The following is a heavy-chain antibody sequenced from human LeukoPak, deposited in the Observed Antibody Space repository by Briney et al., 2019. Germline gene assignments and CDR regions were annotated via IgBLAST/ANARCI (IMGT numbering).Heavy chain of an antibody. J-gene: IGHJ4*02. CDR1: GLNFDDSA. CDR3: AREVGNILTGYYIGY. Sequence: GGSLRLSCVASGLNFDDSAMHWVRQAPGKGLEWVSSISSSSSYIYYADSVKGRFTISRDNDKNSLYLQMNSLRAEDTAVYYCAREVGNILTGYYIGYWGQGTLVTVSS. V-gene: IGHV3-21*01. D-gene: IGHD3-9*01. CDR2: ISSSSSYI.